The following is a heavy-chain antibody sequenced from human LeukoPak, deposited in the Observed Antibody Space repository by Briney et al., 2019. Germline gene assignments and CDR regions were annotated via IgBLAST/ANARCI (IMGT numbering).Heavy chain of an antibody. D-gene: IGHD1/OR15-1a*01. CDR3: AREFRTTTWSFDALDL. J-gene: IGHJ3*01. CDR1: GYTFTGYY. CDR2: INPNSGGT. Sequence: GASVTVSCKASGYTFTGYYMHWVRQAPGQGLEWMGWINPNSGGTNYAQKFQGRVTMTRDTSNNTSYMELSRLRSDDTAVYYCAREFRTTTWSFDALDLWGQGTMVTVSS. V-gene: IGHV1-2*02.